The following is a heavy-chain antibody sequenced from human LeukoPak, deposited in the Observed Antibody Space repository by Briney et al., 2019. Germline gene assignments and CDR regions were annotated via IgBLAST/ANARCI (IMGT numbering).Heavy chain of an antibody. Sequence: SETLSLTCAVYGGSFSGYYWSWIRQPPGKGLEWIGEINHSGSTNYNPSLKSRVTISVDTSKNQFSLKLSSVTAADTAVYYCARGEFLAAAGDLDYWGQGTLVTVSS. J-gene: IGHJ4*02. CDR3: ARGEFLAAAGDLDY. V-gene: IGHV4-34*01. CDR2: INHSGST. D-gene: IGHD6-13*01. CDR1: GGSFSGYY.